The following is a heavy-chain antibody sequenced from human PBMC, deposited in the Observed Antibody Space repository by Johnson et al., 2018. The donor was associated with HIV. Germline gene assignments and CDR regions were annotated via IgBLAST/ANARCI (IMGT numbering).Heavy chain of an antibody. J-gene: IGHJ3*01. CDR1: GFTFSDAW. Sequence: EVQLVESGGGLVEPGGSLRLSCVASGFTFSDAWMNWVRQAPGKGLEWVGRIKSKTYGGTTDYAAPVKGRFTISRDYSKNTLYLQIDSLRAEDMAVYYCAKSTYDNTWCDAFDVWGQGTMVTVSS. V-gene: IGHV3-15*01. CDR2: IKSKTYGGTT. D-gene: IGHD2-8*02. CDR3: AKSTYDNTWCDAFDV.